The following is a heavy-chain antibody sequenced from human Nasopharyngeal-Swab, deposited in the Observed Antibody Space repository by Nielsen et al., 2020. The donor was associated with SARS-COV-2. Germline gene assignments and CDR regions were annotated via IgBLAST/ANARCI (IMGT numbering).Heavy chain of an antibody. D-gene: IGHD2-2*01. CDR3: ARVNNGGGIVPASYSFFMDV. Sequence: SDTLSLTCGLNGASFSGYYWGWIRQPPGQGLEWIGDITRSGNTNYNPALKSRVTISMATSKDEFSLKLTSVTAADTAIYFCARVNNGGGIVPASYSFFMDVWGKGTSVAVSS. CDR1: GASFSGYY. V-gene: IGHV4-34*01. J-gene: IGHJ6*03. CDR2: ITRSGNT.